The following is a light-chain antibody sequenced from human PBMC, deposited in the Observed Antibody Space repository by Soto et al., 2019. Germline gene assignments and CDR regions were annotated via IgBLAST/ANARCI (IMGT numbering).Light chain of an antibody. V-gene: IGLV8-61*01. CDR2: STN. CDR1: SGSVSTNYY. Sequence: QAVVTQEPSFSVSPGGTVTLTCGLTSGSVSTNYYPSWYQQTPGQAPRTLIYSTNIRSSGVPDRFSGSILGNKAALTITGAQADDESDYYWVLYMGSGISVFGGGTKVTVL. J-gene: IGLJ3*02. CDR3: VLYMGSGISV.